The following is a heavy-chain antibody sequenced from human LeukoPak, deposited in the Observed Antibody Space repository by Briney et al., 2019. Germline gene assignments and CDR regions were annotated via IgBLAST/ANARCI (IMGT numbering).Heavy chain of an antibody. CDR2: ISAYNGNT. Sequence: SXXAXXYXFSXYGISWVRQAPGHGLEWMGWISAYNGNTNYAQRLQARVTMTTDTSTSTAYMELRSLRSDDTAVYYCARDLGVLMVYDRPYYFDYWGQGTLVTVSS. CDR1: XYXFSXYG. CDR3: ARDLGVLMVYDRPYYFDY. V-gene: IGHV1-18*01. D-gene: IGHD2-8*01. J-gene: IGHJ4*02.